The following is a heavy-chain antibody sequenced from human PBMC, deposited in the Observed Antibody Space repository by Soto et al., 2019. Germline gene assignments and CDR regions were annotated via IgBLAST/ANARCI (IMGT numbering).Heavy chain of an antibody. Sequence: QVQLVQSGAEVKKPGASVKVSCKASGYTFTSYAMHWVRQAPGQRLEWMGLINAGNGNTKYSQKFQGRVTITRDTSARTAYMELSSLRSEDQAVYYCASSPHVLRYFDWFGDYYYGMDVWGQGTTVTVSS. CDR2: INAGNGNT. CDR1: GYTFTSYA. J-gene: IGHJ6*02. CDR3: ASSPHVLRYFDWFGDYYYGMDV. D-gene: IGHD3-9*01. V-gene: IGHV1-3*01.